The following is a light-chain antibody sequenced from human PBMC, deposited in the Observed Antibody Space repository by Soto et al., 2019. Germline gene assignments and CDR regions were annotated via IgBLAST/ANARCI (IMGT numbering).Light chain of an antibody. V-gene: IGKV3-20*01. CDR1: QTVIRDY. J-gene: IGKJ2*01. Sequence: ESVLTQHPVTLSLSPGEIATLSCRASQTVIRDYLAWYQQKPGQAPRLLIYGASSRATGIPDRFSGSGSGTDFTLTISRLEPEDSAVYYCQKYETSPYTFGQGTKLEIK. CDR2: GAS. CDR3: QKYETSPYT.